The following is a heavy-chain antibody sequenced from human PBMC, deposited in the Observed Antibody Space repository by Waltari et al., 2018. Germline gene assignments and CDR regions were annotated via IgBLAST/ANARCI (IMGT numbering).Heavy chain of an antibody. CDR2: ISIRVT. Sequence: EVQLLQSGGGLVQPGGSLRLACAASGFTFSNNAMAWVRQTPGKGLEWVSGISIRVTYYAASVKGRLTLSRDNSKDTLDLQMTSLRADDTAVYYCAKAALDYYGSGAYFDHWGQGALVTVSS. J-gene: IGHJ4*02. D-gene: IGHD3-10*01. CDR1: GFTFSNNA. V-gene: IGHV3-23*01. CDR3: AKAALDYYGSGAYFDH.